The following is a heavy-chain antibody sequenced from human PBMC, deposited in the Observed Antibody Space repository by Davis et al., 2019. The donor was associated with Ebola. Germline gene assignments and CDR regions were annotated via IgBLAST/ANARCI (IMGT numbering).Heavy chain of an antibody. CDR2: IKQDGSEK. J-gene: IGHJ4*02. Sequence: PGGSLRLSCAASGFTFSSYWMSWVRQAPGKGLEWVANIKQDGSEKYYVDSVKGRFTISRDNAKNSLYLQMNSLRAEDTAVYYCARDCFYDILTGYMCYFDYWGQGTLVTVSS. D-gene: IGHD3-9*01. CDR3: ARDCFYDILTGYMCYFDY. CDR1: GFTFSSYW. V-gene: IGHV3-7*01.